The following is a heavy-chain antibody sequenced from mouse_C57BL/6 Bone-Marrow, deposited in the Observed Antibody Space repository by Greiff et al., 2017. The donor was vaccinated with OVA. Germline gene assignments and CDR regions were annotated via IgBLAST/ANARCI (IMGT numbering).Heavy chain of an antibody. Sequence: QVQLQQPGAELVRPGSSVKLSCKASGYTFTSYWMHWVKQRPIQGLEWIGNIDPSDSETHYNQKFKDKATLTVDNSSSTAYMQLSSLTSEASAFYYCASREGLRLREWYYFDYWGQGTTLTVSS. V-gene: IGHV1-52*01. CDR1: GYTFTSYW. CDR2: IDPSDSET. CDR3: ASREGLRLREWYYFDY. D-gene: IGHD3-2*02. J-gene: IGHJ2*01.